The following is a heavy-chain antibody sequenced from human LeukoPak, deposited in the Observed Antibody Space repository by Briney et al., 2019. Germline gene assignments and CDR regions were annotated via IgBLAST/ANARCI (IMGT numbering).Heavy chain of an antibody. CDR3: ARGPYYYDSSGYTAFDY. D-gene: IGHD3-22*01. J-gene: IGHJ4*02. CDR2: IYTSGST. CDR1: GGSISSGSYY. V-gene: IGHV4-61*02. Sequence: SETLSLTCTVSGGSISSGSYYWSWIRQPAGKGLEWIGRIYTSGSTNYNPSLKCRVTMSVDTSKNQFSLKLSSVTAADTAVYYCARGPYYYDSSGYTAFDYWGQGTLVTVSS.